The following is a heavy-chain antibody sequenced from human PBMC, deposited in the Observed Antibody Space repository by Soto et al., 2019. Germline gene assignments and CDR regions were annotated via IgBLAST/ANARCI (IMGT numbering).Heavy chain of an antibody. Sequence: QVQLVQSGPEVKKPGSSVKVSCQASGDSFSSYAFSWVRQAPGQGLEWMGGIIPVIGTPNYAQKFQGRVTLTADTSASTAYMDLNTLRSEDTAVYYCVTFALTRVGSYVPFDFWGQGTLVTVSS. CDR3: VTFALTRVGSYVPFDF. CDR2: IIPVIGTP. V-gene: IGHV1-69*06. J-gene: IGHJ4*02. CDR1: GDSFSSYA. D-gene: IGHD1-26*01.